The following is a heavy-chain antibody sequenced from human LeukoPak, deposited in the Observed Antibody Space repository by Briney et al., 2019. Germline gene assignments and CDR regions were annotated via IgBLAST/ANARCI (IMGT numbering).Heavy chain of an antibody. J-gene: IGHJ4*02. D-gene: IGHD3-9*01. CDR3: SKDLGPDYDILTV. CDR2: LSPGGGTT. V-gene: IGHV3-23*01. CDR1: GFAFGSEA. Sequence: GGSLRLSCAVSGFAFGSEAMSWVRQSPARGLEWVASLSPGGGTTYYADYVKGRFTISRDNSNNTLYVQMNSLRVEDTALYYCSKDLGPDYDILTVWGQGTLVTVSS.